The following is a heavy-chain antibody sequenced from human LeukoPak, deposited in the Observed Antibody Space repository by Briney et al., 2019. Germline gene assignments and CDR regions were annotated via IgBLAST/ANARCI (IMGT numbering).Heavy chain of an antibody. CDR3: ARSTRIRGTMAYDY. J-gene: IGHJ4*02. V-gene: IGHV5-51*01. CDR2: ISPGDSDT. D-gene: IGHD1-7*01. CDR1: GNKFATYW. Sequence: GESLKISCQDSGNKFATYWINWVRQVPGKGLEWMGIISPGDSDTRYSPSFQGQVTISADRSINAAYLQWSSLKASDTAMYYCARSTRIRGTMAYDYWGQGSLVSVSS.